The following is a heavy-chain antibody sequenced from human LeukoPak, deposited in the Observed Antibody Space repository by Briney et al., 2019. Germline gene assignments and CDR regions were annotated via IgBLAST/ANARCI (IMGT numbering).Heavy chain of an antibody. CDR2: IYHSGST. Sequence: SETLSLTCAVSGGSISSGGYSCSWIRQPPGKGLGWIGYIYHSGSTYYNPSLKSRVTIAVDRSKNQFSLKLSSVTAADTAVYYCARASRYDRLYYFDYWGQGTLVTVSS. J-gene: IGHJ4*02. CDR3: ARASRYDRLYYFDY. CDR1: GGSISSGGYS. V-gene: IGHV4-30-2*01. D-gene: IGHD5-12*01.